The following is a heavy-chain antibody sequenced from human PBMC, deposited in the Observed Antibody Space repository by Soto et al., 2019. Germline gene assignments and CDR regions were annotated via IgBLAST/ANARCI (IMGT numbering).Heavy chain of an antibody. Sequence: GGSLRLSCAASGFTFSSYWMSWVRQAPGKGLEWVANIKQDGSEKYYVDSVKGRFTISRDNAKNSLYLQMNSLRAEDTAVYYCAREPPLYYDILTGYYVDYYYYMDLWGKGTTVTVS. D-gene: IGHD3-9*01. CDR3: AREPPLYYDILTGYYVDYYYYMDL. J-gene: IGHJ6*03. CDR1: GFTFSSYW. CDR2: IKQDGSEK. V-gene: IGHV3-7*01.